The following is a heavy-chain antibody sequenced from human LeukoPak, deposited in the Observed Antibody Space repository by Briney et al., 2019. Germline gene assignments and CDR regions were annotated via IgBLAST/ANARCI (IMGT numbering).Heavy chain of an antibody. V-gene: IGHV4-34*01. Sequence: TPSETLSLTCAVYGGSFSGYYWSWIRQPPGKGLEWIGEINHSGSTNYNPSLKSRVTISVDTSKNQFSLKLSSVTAADTAVYYCARRDEWELLSYWGQGTLVTVSS. J-gene: IGHJ4*02. CDR3: ARRDEWELLSY. D-gene: IGHD1-26*01. CDR2: INHSGST. CDR1: GGSFSGYY.